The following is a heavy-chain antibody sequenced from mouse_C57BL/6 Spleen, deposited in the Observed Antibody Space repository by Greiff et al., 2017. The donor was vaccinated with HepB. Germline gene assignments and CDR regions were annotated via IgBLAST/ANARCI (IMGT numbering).Heavy chain of an antibody. CDR3: ASGDITTVVPDY. J-gene: IGHJ2*01. Sequence: EVQLQQSGPVLVKPGASVKMSCKASGYTFTDYYMNWVKQSHGKSLEWIGVINPYNGGTSYNQKFKGKATLTVDKSSSTAYMERNSLTSEDSAVYYCASGDITTVVPDYWGQGTTLTVSS. CDR2: INPYNGGT. V-gene: IGHV1-19*01. D-gene: IGHD1-1*01. CDR1: GYTFTDYY.